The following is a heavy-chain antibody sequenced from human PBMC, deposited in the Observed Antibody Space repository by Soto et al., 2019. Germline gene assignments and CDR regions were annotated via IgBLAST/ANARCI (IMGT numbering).Heavy chain of an antibody. CDR2: IIPIFGTA. J-gene: IGHJ6*01. D-gene: IGHD5-12*01. Sequence: ASVKVSCKASGGTFSSYAISWVRQAPGQGLEWMGGIIPIFGTANYAQKFQGRVTITADESTSTAYMERSSMRSEDTAVDYCGSKQIVASERPLWSMEVWGQRSTVPGSS. V-gene: IGHV1-69*13. CDR3: GSKQIVASERPLWSMEV. CDR1: GGTFSSYA.